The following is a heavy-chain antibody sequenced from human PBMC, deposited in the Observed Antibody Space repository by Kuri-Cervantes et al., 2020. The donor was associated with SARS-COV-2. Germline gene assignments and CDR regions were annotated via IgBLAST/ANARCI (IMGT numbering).Heavy chain of an antibody. CDR2: ISFDAARS. V-gene: IGHV3-30*12. D-gene: IGHD7-27*01. J-gene: IGHJ4*02. CDR3: ADLTGDRVGQ. Sequence: GESLKISCAASGFTFSSYGMHWVRQAPGKGLEWVAIISFDAARSFYTDSVKGRFTISRDNSKNTIYLHMNNLRPEDTAVYYCADLTGDRVGQWGQGTQVTVSS. CDR1: GFTFSSYG.